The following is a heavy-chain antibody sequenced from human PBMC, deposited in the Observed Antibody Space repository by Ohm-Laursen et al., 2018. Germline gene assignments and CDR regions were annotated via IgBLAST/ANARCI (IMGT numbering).Heavy chain of an antibody. CDR2: ISFDGSND. J-gene: IGHJ6*02. CDR1: GFTFSSYG. D-gene: IGHD6-13*01. CDR3: AKMDAAAGCLYYYYAMDV. V-gene: IGHV3-30*18. Sequence: SSLRLSCTASGFTFSSYGMHWVRQAPGKGLEWVAVISFDGSNDHYADSVKGRFTISRDNSKNTVSLQMNNLSGEDTAVYYCAKMDAAAGCLYYYYAMDVWGQGTTVTVSS.